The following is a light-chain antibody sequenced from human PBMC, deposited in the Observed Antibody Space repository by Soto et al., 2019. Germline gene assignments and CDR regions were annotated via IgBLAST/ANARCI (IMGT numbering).Light chain of an antibody. CDR2: GAS. J-gene: IGKJ5*01. Sequence: EIMMTQSPGTLSVSPGERVTFSCRASQSVSSNLAWYQQKPGQTPRLLIYGASTRATGIPDRFSGSGSGTEFTLTISSLQSEDFADYYCQQYQNWPFTFGQGTRLQI. CDR1: QSVSSN. CDR3: QQYQNWPFT. V-gene: IGKV3-15*01.